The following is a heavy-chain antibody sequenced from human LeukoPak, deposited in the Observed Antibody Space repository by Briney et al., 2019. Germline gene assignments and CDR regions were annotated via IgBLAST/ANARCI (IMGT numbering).Heavy chain of an antibody. D-gene: IGHD1-1*01. CDR3: ARRIPTTPNWFDP. V-gene: IGHV4-59*08. CDR1: GGSIGDYY. CDR2: IYYSGNT. Sequence: VKPSETLSLTCTVSGGSIGDYYWTWLRQPPGKGLEWIGYIYYSGNTNYNPSLKSRVTISLDTSKNHFSLKLRSVTAADTAVYYCARRIPTTPNWFDPWGQGTLVSVSS. J-gene: IGHJ5*02.